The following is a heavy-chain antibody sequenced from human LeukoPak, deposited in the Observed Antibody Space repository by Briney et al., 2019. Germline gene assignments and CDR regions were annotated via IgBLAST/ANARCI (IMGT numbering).Heavy chain of an antibody. CDR2: IGTAGDT. CDR1: GFTFSDYD. D-gene: IGHD1-1*01. V-gene: IGHV3-13*01. Sequence: PGGSLRLSWAASGFTFSDYDMHWVRQPTGKGLEWVAAIGTAGDTYYTGSVKGRFTISRENAKNSLYLQMNSLRAGDTAVYYCARVAKERVGGVYYFDYWGQGTLVTVSS. CDR3: ARVAKERVGGVYYFDY. J-gene: IGHJ4*02.